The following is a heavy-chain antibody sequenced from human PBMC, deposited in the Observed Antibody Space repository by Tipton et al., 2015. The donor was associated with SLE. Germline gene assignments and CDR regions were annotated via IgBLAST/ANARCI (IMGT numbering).Heavy chain of an antibody. V-gene: IGHV4-30-2*01. CDR1: GASISTEGYS. CDR2: IFHTGSA. J-gene: IGHJ4*02. CDR3: ARGPMTTVTTGFDY. D-gene: IGHD4-11*01. Sequence: LRLSCVVSGASISTEGYSWSWLRQPPGKGLEWIGYIFHTGSAYYNPSLKSRLSISLDRSNNQFSLKLTSVTAADTAIYFCARGPMTTVTTGFDYWGQGTLVTVSS.